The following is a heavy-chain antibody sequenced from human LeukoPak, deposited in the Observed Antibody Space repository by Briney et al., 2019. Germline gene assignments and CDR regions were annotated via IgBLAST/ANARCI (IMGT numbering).Heavy chain of an antibody. CDR2: IYNSENT. CDR1: GGSVSSYY. CDR3: ARFHSGPSGWYVLWCFDL. D-gene: IGHD6-19*01. J-gene: IGHJ2*01. Sequence: SETLSLTCTVSGGSVSSYYWSWIRQPPGKGLEWIGYIYNSENTKYNSSLESRVTMSEDTSRNQVSLKLSTVTAADTAVYYCARFHSGPSGWYVLWCFDLWGRGTLVTVSS. V-gene: IGHV4-4*09.